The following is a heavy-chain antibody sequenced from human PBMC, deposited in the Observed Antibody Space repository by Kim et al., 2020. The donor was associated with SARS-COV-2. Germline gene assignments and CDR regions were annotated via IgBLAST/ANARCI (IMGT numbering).Heavy chain of an antibody. CDR1: GGSISSSSYY. V-gene: IGHV4-39*07. Sequence: SETLSLTCTVSGGSISSSSYYWGWIRQPPGKGLEWIGSIYYSGSTYYNPSLKSRVTISVDTSKNQFSLKLSSVTAADTAVYYCARVNGDYWFVSGAFDIWGQGTMVTVSS. J-gene: IGHJ3*02. CDR3: ARVNGDYWFVSGAFDI. CDR2: IYYSGST. D-gene: IGHD4-17*01.